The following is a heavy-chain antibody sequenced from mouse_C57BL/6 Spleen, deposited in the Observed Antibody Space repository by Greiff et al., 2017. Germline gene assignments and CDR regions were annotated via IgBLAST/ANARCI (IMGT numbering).Heavy chain of an antibody. Sequence: EVKLVESGPGLVKPSQSLSLTCSVTGYSITSGYYWNWIRQFPGNKLEWMGYISYDGSNNYNPSLKNRISITRDTSKNQFFLKLNSVTTEDTATCYCAREGLRLLFAYWGQGTLVTVSA. CDR2: ISYDGSN. CDR1: GYSITSGYY. V-gene: IGHV3-6*01. J-gene: IGHJ3*01. CDR3: AREGLRLLFAY. D-gene: IGHD3-2*02.